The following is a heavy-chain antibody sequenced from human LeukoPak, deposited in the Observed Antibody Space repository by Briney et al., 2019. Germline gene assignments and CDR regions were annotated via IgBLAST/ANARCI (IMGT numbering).Heavy chain of an antibody. Sequence: SETLSLTCAVYGGSFSVYYWSWIRQPPGKGLEWIGEINHSGSTNYNPSLKSRVTISVDTSKNQFSLKLSSVTAADTAVYYCARADMVRGVIPYWGQGTLVTVSS. D-gene: IGHD3-10*01. V-gene: IGHV4-34*01. CDR2: INHSGST. CDR1: GGSFSVYY. J-gene: IGHJ4*02. CDR3: ARADMVRGVIPY.